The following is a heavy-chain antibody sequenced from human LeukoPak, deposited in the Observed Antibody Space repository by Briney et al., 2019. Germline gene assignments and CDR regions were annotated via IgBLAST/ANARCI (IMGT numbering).Heavy chain of an antibody. D-gene: IGHD6-19*01. CDR3: ARGPRENSSGWYAGGYYYGMDV. CDR1: GGSISSYY. J-gene: IGHJ6*02. Sequence: PSETLSLTCTVSGGSISSYYWSWIRQPAGKGLEWIGRIYTSGSTNYNPSLKSRVTMSVDTSKNQFSLKLSSVTAADTAVYYCARGPRENSSGWYAGGYYYGMDVWGQGTTVTVSS. CDR2: IYTSGST. V-gene: IGHV4-4*07.